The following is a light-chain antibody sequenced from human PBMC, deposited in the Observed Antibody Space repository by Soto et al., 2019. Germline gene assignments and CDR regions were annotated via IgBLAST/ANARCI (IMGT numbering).Light chain of an antibody. J-gene: IGKJ1*01. CDR1: QSVSSY. CDR2: DAS. V-gene: IGKV3-11*01. Sequence: EIVLTQSPAILSMSPGERATLSCRASQSVSSYFAWYQQKPGQAPRLLIYDASNRATGVPARFSGSGSGTDLTLTISSLEPGDFAVYYCQQSRYWPVTFGQGTKVDIK. CDR3: QQSRYWPVT.